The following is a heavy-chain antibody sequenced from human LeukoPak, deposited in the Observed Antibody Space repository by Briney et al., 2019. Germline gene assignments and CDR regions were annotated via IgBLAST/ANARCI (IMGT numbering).Heavy chain of an antibody. CDR2: MNPNSGNT. CDR3: ARGGGHYYDSSGPQGY. Sequence: GASVKVSCKXSGYTFTSYDINWVRQATGQGLEWMGWMNPNSGNTGYSQKFQGRVTMTRNTSISTAYMELSSLRSEDTAVYYCARGGGHYYDSSGPQGYWGQGTLVTVSS. V-gene: IGHV1-8*01. CDR1: GYTFTSYD. D-gene: IGHD3-22*01. J-gene: IGHJ4*02.